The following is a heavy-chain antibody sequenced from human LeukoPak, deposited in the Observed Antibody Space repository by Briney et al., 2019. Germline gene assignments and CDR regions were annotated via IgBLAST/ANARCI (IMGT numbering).Heavy chain of an antibody. CDR2: ISAYNGNT. J-gene: IGHJ4*02. CDR1: GYTFTSYG. CDR3: ARSSKIAVAGSGRSLDY. Sequence: EASVKVSCKASGYTFTSYGISWVRQAPGQGLEWMGWISAYNGNTNYAQKLQGRVTMTTDTSTSTAYMELRSLRSDDTAVYYCARSSKIAVAGSGRSLDYWGQGTLVTVSS. D-gene: IGHD6-19*01. V-gene: IGHV1-18*01.